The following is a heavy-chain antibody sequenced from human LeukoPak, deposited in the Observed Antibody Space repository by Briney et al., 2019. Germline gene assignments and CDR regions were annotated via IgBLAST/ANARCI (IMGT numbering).Heavy chain of an antibody. Sequence: SLRLSCAXXXFTFSSYAMHWVRQAPGKGLEWVAVISYDGSNKYYADSVKGRFTISRDNSKNTLYLQMNSLRAEDTAVYYCARDPHGSYYYFDYWGQGTLVTVSS. CDR2: ISYDGSNK. V-gene: IGHV3-30-3*01. D-gene: IGHD1-26*01. CDR1: XFTFSSYA. J-gene: IGHJ4*02. CDR3: ARDPHGSYYYFDY.